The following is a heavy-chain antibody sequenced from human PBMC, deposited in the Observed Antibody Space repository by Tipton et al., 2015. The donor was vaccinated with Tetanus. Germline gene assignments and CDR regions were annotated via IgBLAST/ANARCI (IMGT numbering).Heavy chain of an antibody. J-gene: IGHJ5*02. Sequence: TLSLTCTVSGGSISSYYWSWIRQPAGKGLEWIGRIYTSGSTNYNPSLKSRVTMSVDTSKNQFSLKLSSVTAADTAVYYCARHGAKDYYGSGRFWFDPWGQGTLVTVSS. D-gene: IGHD3-10*01. CDR2: IYTSGST. V-gene: IGHV4-4*07. CDR3: ARHGAKDYYGSGRFWFDP. CDR1: GGSISSYY.